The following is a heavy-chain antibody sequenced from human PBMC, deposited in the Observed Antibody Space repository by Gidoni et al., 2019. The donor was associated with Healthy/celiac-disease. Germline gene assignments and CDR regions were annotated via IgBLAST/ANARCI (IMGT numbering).Heavy chain of an antibody. V-gene: IGHV3-9*01. Sequence: EVQLVESGGGLVQPGRSLRLSCAASGFTFDDYAMHWVRQAPGKGLEWVSGISWNSGSIGYADSVKGRFTISRDNAKNSLYLQMNSLRAEDTALYYCAKEDFRSAFDIWGQGTMVTVSS. CDR1: GFTFDDYA. J-gene: IGHJ3*02. D-gene: IGHD3-3*01. CDR3: AKEDFRSAFDI. CDR2: ISWNSGSI.